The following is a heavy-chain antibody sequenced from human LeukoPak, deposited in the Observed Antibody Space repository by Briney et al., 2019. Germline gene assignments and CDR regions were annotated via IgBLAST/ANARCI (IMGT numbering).Heavy chain of an antibody. V-gene: IGHV3-7*03. CDR1: GFTFSSYW. CDR3: AREVVITKDWFDP. J-gene: IGHJ5*02. CDR2: IKQDGTEK. Sequence: QTGGSLRLSCAASGFTFSSYWMSWVRQAPGKGLEWVANIKQDGTEKYYVDSVKGRFTISRDNAKKSLYLQMNSLRAEDTAVYYCAREVVITKDWFDPWGQGAQVTVSS. D-gene: IGHD3-22*01.